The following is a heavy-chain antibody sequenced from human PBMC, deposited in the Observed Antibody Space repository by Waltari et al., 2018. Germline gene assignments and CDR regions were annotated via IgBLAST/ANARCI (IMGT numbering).Heavy chain of an antibody. CDR3: ARDDKAGAISFDY. Sequence: EVQLVESGGGLVQPGGSLRLSCAASGFTFGSYWMPWVRQAPGKGLVWVSRINSDGSSTSYADSVKGRFTISRDNAKNTLYLQMNSLRAEDTAVYYCARDDKAGAISFDYWGQGTLVTVSS. D-gene: IGHD1-26*01. V-gene: IGHV3-74*01. CDR1: GFTFGSYW. J-gene: IGHJ4*02. CDR2: INSDGSST.